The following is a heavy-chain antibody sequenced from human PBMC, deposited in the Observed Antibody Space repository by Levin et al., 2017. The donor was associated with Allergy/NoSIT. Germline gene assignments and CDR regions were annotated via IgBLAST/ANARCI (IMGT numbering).Heavy chain of an antibody. CDR2: ISYDGSNK. CDR1: GFTFSSYA. CDR3: ARDGWRSSNDAFDI. Sequence: PGGSLRLSCAASGFTFSSYAMHWVRQAPGKGLEWVAVISYDGSNKYYADSVKGRFTISRDNSKNTLYLQMNSLRAEDTAVYYCARDGWRSSNDAFDIWGQGTMVTVSS. D-gene: IGHD2-15*01. J-gene: IGHJ3*02. V-gene: IGHV3-30-3*01.